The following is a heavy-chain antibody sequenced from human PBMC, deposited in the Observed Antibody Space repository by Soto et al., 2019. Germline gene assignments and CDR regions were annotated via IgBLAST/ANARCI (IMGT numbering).Heavy chain of an antibody. Sequence: QVQLVESGGGVVQPGWSLRLSCAASGFSICDYGMEWVRQAPGKGLEWVALISYDGSNTYYADSVKGRFTISRDNSKDTLFLQMTGLRREDTAVYYCAKGAGDRLSLGMDVWGQGTTVTVSS. CDR1: GFSICDYG. CDR3: AKGAGDRLSLGMDV. V-gene: IGHV3-30*18. D-gene: IGHD1-26*01. J-gene: IGHJ6*02. CDR2: ISYDGSNT.